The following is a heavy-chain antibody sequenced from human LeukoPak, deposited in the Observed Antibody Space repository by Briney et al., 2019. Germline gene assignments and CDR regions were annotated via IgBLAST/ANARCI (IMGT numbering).Heavy chain of an antibody. D-gene: IGHD3-22*01. CDR2: ISSSGSTI. J-gene: IGHJ5*02. CDR1: GFTFSSYE. V-gene: IGHV3-48*03. Sequence: AGGSLRLSCAASGFTFSSYEMNWVRQAPGKGLEWVSYISSSGSTIYYADSVKGRFTISRDNAKNSLYLQMNSLRAEDTAVYYCARTFTMIVEDWFDPWGQGTLVTVSS. CDR3: ARTFTMIVEDWFDP.